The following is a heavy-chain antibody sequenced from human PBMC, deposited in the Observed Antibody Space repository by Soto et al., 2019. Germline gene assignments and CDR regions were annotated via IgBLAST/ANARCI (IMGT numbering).Heavy chain of an antibody. D-gene: IGHD2-8*01. CDR3: AKSSYCTNGVCYANAAPYYYYYGMDV. Sequence: EVQLLESGGGLVQPGGSLRLSCAASGFTFSSYAMSWVRQAPGKGLEWVSAISGSGGSTYYADSVKGRFTISRDNSKNTLYLQMNSLRAEDTAVYYCAKSSYCTNGVCYANAAPYYYYYGMDVWGQGTTVTVSS. J-gene: IGHJ6*02. CDR2: ISGSGGST. V-gene: IGHV3-23*01. CDR1: GFTFSSYA.